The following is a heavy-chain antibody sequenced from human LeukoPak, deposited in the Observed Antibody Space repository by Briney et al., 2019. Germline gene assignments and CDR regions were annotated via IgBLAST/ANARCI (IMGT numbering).Heavy chain of an antibody. J-gene: IGHJ4*02. CDR1: GGSISSGIYY. V-gene: IGHV4-61*02. CDR2: IYTSGST. D-gene: IGHD3-22*01. CDR3: AREGYYYDSSGYPSQSDY. Sequence: SQTLSLTCTVFGGSISSGIYYWSWIRQPAGKGLEWIGRIYTSGSTNYNPSLKSRVTISVDTSKNQFSLKLSSVTAADTAVYYCAREGYYYDSSGYPSQSDYWGQGTLVTVSS.